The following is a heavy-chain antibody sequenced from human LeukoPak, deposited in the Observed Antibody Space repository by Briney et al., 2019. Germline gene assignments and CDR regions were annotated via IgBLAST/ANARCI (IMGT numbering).Heavy chain of an antibody. Sequence: EASVKVSCKASGYTFNRYGMNWARQAPGQGLEWMGWINTNTGNPTYAQGFTGRFVFSLDTSVSTAYLQINSLKAEDTAVYFCARAFQSLGGLSLPDYWGQGTLVTVSS. V-gene: IGHV7-4-1*02. CDR1: GYTFNRYG. D-gene: IGHD3-16*02. CDR2: INTNTGNP. CDR3: ARAFQSLGGLSLPDY. J-gene: IGHJ4*02.